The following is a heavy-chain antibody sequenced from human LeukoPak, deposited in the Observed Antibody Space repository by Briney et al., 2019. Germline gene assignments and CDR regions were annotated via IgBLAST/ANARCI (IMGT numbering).Heavy chain of an antibody. V-gene: IGHV4-34*01. D-gene: IGHD5-18*01. J-gene: IGHJ4*02. CDR3: ARGNVDTAMVTAGWFDY. Sequence: PSETLSLTSAVYGGSFSGYYWSWIRQPPGKGLEWIGEINHSGSTNHNPSLKSRVTISVDTSKNQFSLKLSSVTAADTAVYYCARGNVDTAMVTAGWFDYWGQGTLVTVSS. CDR1: GGSFSGYY. CDR2: INHSGST.